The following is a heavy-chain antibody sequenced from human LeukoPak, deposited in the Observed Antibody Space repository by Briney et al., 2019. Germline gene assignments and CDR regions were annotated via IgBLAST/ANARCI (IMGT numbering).Heavy chain of an antibody. V-gene: IGHV3-11*04. CDR1: GFTFSDYY. CDR2: ISPSGGTI. CDR3: ARDRWGYSYGGD. J-gene: IGHJ4*02. Sequence: PGGSLRLSCAASGFTFSDYYMTWIRQAPEKGLEWVSYISPSGGTIYYADSVKGRFTISRDNAKNSLYLQMNSLRAEDTAVYYCARDRWGYSYGGDWGQGTLVTVSS. D-gene: IGHD5-18*01.